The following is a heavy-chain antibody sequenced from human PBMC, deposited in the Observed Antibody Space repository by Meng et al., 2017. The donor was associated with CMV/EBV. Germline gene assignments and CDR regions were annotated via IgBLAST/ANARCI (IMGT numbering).Heavy chain of an antibody. V-gene: IGHV1-69*10. J-gene: IGHJ4*02. CDR1: GGTFSSYA. D-gene: IGHD3-3*02. CDR2: IIPILGIA. CDR3: ARDAGTFLAYRGYFDY. Sequence: SVQVSCRASGGTFSSYAISWVRQAPGQGLEWRGGIIPILGIANYAQKFKGRVTITADKSKSTAYLELNSLRSEDTAVYYCARDAGTFLAYRGYFDYWGQGTLVTVSS.